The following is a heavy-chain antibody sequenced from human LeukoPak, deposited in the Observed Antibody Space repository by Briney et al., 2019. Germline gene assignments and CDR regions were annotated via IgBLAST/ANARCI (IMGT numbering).Heavy chain of an antibody. V-gene: IGHV4-34*01. D-gene: IGHD2-2*01. J-gene: IGHJ6*02. CDR1: GGSFSGYY. CDR2: INHSGST. Sequence: SETLTLTCAVYGGSFSGYYWSWIRQPPGKGLEWIGEINHSGSTNYNPSLKSRVTISVDTSKNQFSLKLSSVTAADTAVYYCARDCSSTSCYWGYYYYGMDVWGQGTTVTVSS. CDR3: ARDCSSTSCYWGYYYYGMDV.